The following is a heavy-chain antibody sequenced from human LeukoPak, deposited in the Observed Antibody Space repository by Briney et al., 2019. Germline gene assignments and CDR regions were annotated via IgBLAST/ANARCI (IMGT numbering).Heavy chain of an antibody. J-gene: IGHJ6*02. CDR3: ARDRRAAGLYYYYYGMDV. V-gene: IGHV1-18*04. D-gene: IGHD6-13*01. CDR1: GYTFTGYI. Sequence: ASVKVSCKASGYTFTGYIMHWVRQAPGQGLEWMGWINPNSGDTNYAQKLQGRVTMTTDTSTSTAYMELRSLRSDDTAVYYCARDRRAAGLYYYYYGMDVWGQGTTVTVSS. CDR2: INPNSGDT.